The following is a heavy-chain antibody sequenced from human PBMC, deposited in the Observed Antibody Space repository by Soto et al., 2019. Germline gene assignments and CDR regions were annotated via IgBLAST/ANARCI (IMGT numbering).Heavy chain of an antibody. D-gene: IGHD6-13*01. CDR2: LNGRATEQ. CDR3: AKGYSDSSWSHLDF. CDR1: GFTFSSYA. Sequence: EVQRLESGGGLVRPGGSLRLSCVISGFTFSSYAMTWVRQAPGKGLEWVSTLNGRATEQYHADSVRGRFTISRDNSKSTLYLQMNSLRAEDSAIYYCAKGYSDSSWSHLDFWGQGTLVTVSS. V-gene: IGHV3-23*01. J-gene: IGHJ4*02.